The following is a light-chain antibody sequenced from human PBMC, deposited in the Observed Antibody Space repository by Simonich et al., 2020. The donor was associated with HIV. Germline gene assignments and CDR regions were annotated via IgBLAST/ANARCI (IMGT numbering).Light chain of an antibody. CDR3: QQYNNWPRT. Sequence: EIVMTQSPATLSVSPGERATLSCRASQSVGSNLAWYQQKPCQAPRLLSYGASTRATDIPARFKASGSGTEFTLTISSMQSEDFAVYYCQQYNNWPRTFGQGTKVEIK. J-gene: IGKJ1*01. CDR2: GAS. V-gene: IGKV3-15*01. CDR1: QSVGSN.